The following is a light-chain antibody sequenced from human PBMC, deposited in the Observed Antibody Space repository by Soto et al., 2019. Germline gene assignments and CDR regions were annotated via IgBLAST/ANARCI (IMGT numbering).Light chain of an antibody. CDR1: GSDVGSYNY. V-gene: IGLV2-14*01. J-gene: IGLJ3*02. CDR2: EVN. CDR3: SSYTTDTIWV. Sequence: QSVLTQPASVSGSPGQSITLSCIWTGSDVGSYNYVSWYQQRPGKAPKLMIYEVNNRPSGVSDRFSGSKSANTASLTISGLQSEDEATYYCSSYTTDTIWVFGGGTKLTVL.